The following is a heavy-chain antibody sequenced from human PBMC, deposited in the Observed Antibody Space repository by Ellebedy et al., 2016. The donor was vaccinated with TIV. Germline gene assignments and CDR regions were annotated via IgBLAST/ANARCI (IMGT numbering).Heavy chain of an antibody. CDR1: GFTFSSYS. D-gene: IGHD4-23*01. V-gene: IGHV3-23*01. CDR3: ARALFGGHDY. CDR2: ISGDSSTT. J-gene: IGHJ4*02. Sequence: GGSLRLXXAASGFTFSSYSMNWVRQAPGKGLECVSAISGDSSTTFYADSVKGRFTISRDNSRSTLYLQMNSLRVEDTAVYYCARALFGGHDYWGQGALVTVSS.